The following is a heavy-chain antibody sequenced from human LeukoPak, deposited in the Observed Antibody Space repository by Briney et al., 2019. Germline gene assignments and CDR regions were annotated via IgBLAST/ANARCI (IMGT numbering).Heavy chain of an antibody. CDR3: AREKSSSWYFNWFDP. V-gene: IGHV4-34*01. D-gene: IGHD6-13*01. J-gene: IGHJ5*02. Sequence: SETLSLTCAVYGVSFSGYYWSWIRQPPGKGLEWIGEINHSGSTNYNPSLKSRVTISVDTSKNQFSLKLSSVTAADTAVYYCAREKSSSWYFNWFDPWGQGTLVTVSS. CDR1: GVSFSGYY. CDR2: INHSGST.